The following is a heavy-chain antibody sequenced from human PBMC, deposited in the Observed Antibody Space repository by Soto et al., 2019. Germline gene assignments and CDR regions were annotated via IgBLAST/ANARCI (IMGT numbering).Heavy chain of an antibody. CDR1: GYTFTSYA. D-gene: IGHD2-21*02. CDR2: INAGNGNT. CDR3: ARSIVVVTALDY. Sequence: QVQLVQSGAEEKKPGASVKVSCKASGYTFTSYAMHWVRQAPGQRLEWMGWINAGNGNTKYSQKFQGRVTITRDTSASTAYMELSSLRSEATAVYYCARSIVVVTALDYWGQGTLVNVSS. V-gene: IGHV1-3*05. J-gene: IGHJ4*02.